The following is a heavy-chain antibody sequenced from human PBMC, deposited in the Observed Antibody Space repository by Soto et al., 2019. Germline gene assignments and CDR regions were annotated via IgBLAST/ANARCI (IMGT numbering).Heavy chain of an antibody. CDR1: GFTFSSYA. V-gene: IGHV3-30-3*01. J-gene: IGHJ6*02. Sequence: GGSLRLSCAASGFTFSSYAMHWVRQAPGKGLEWVAVISYDGSNKYYADSVKGRFTISRDNSKNTLYLQMNSLRAEDTAVYYCARGANDFWSGYFHYYYYGMDVWGQGTTVTVYS. CDR3: ARGANDFWSGYFHYYYYGMDV. D-gene: IGHD3-3*01. CDR2: ISYDGSNK.